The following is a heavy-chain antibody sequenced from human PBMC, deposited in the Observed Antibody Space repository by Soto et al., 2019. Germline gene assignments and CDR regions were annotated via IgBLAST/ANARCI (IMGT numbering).Heavy chain of an antibody. CDR1: GESFSGDY. V-gene: IGHV4-34*01. Sequence: PSETLSLTCAVYGESFSGDYWRWIRQPPGKGLDWIGEMNHSGSTNHNPSLKSRVTISVDTSKNQFSLKLSSVTAADTAVYYCARTGGAVWYFDYWGQGTLVTVSS. J-gene: IGHJ4*02. CDR2: MNHSGST. D-gene: IGHD2-21*01. CDR3: ARTGGAVWYFDY.